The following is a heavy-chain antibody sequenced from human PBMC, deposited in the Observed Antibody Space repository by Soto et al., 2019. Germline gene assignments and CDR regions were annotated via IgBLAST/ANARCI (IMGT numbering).Heavy chain of an antibody. J-gene: IGHJ6*02. CDR2: IKGGSSGGTL. V-gene: IGHV3-15*07. Sequence: GGSLRLSCVASASFDFKGAWMNWVRQVPGKGLEWVASIKGGSSGGTLDYAAPVKGRFTISRDDSKNTLYLQMNSLKTEDTAVYYCTTDQREYYDFWSGYYRGYYGMDVWGQGTTVTVSS. CDR1: ASFDFKGAW. CDR3: TTDQREYYDFWSGYYRGYYGMDV. D-gene: IGHD3-3*01.